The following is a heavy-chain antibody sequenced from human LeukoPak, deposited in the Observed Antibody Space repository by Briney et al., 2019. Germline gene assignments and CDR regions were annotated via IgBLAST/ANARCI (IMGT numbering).Heavy chain of an antibody. Sequence: GASVKVSCKASGYTFTDYYIHWLRQAPGQGLEWMGVIIPNGGGTSYAQEFQGRVTMTRDTSTSTVYMELSSLRSDDTAVYYCARGDIDYWGQGTLVTVSS. CDR1: GYTFTDYY. V-gene: IGHV1-46*03. J-gene: IGHJ4*02. CDR3: ARGDIDY. CDR2: IIPNGGGT.